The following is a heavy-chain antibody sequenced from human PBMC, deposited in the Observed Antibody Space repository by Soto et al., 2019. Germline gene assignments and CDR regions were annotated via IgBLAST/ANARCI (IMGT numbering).Heavy chain of an antibody. CDR2: IYWDDDK. V-gene: IGHV2-5*02. J-gene: IGHJ5*02. Sequence: SGPTLVNPTQTLTLTCTFSGFSLSTSGVGVGWIRQPPGKALEWLALIYWDDDKRYSPSLKSRLTITKDTSKNQVVLTMTNMDPVDTATYYCARLPENYDFRRNWFDPWGQGTLVTVSS. CDR3: ARLPENYDFRRNWFDP. D-gene: IGHD3-3*01. CDR1: GFSLSTSGVG.